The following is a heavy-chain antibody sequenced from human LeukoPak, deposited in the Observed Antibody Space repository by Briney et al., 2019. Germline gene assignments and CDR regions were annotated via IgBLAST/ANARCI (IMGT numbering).Heavy chain of an antibody. CDR3: ARRVLLYDILTADSRYYYYYMDV. J-gene: IGHJ6*03. Sequence: ASVKVSCKASGYTFTTYDINWVRQATGQGREWMGWMNPNSGDTGYAQKFQGRVTMTRHTSTSTAYMEVSSLRSEDTAVYYCARRVLLYDILTADSRYYYYYMDVWGRGTTVTISS. CDR1: GYTFTTYD. V-gene: IGHV1-8*01. CDR2: MNPNSGDT. D-gene: IGHD3-9*01.